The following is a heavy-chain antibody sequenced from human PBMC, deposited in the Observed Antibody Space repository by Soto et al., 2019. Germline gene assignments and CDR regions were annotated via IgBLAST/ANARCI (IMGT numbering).Heavy chain of an antibody. CDR3: AHSDCGCYCYSYAFAF. V-gene: IGHV2-5*02. J-gene: IGHJ3*01. CDR2: IYWDDDK. D-gene: IGHD2-21*02. Sequence: QITLKESGPTLVKPTQTLTLTCTFSGFSLSTSGVGVGWIRQPPGKALEWLALIYWDDDKPYSPSLKSRLTITXXTXKXXVVRTMTNMDPVDTATYYCAHSDCGCYCYSYAFAFSGQGTMVTVSS. CDR1: GFSLSTSGVG.